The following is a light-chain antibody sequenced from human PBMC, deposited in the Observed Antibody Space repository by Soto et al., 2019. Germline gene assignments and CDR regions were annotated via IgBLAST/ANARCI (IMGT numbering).Light chain of an antibody. V-gene: IGKV3-15*01. Sequence: EIVMTQSPATLSVSPGERVTVSCRASQGVFSNLAWYQQKPGQAPGLLIYGASTRATDIPARFSGSGSGTEFTLTISSLQSEDFAVYYCQQYNDWPRTFGQGTKVEIK. CDR3: QQYNDWPRT. CDR2: GAS. J-gene: IGKJ1*01. CDR1: QGVFSN.